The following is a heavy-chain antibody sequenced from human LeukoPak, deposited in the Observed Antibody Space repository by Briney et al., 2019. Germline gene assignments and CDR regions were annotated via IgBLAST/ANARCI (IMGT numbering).Heavy chain of an antibody. D-gene: IGHD6-13*01. CDR2: INPNSGGT. V-gene: IGHV1-2*02. CDR1: GYTFTGYY. J-gene: IGHJ6*02. CDR3: ATSHSSSWPLDGMDV. Sequence: ASVKVSCKDSGYTFTGYYMHWVRQAPGQGLEWMGWINPNSGGTNYAQKFQGRVTMTRDTSISTAYMELSRLRSDDTAVYYCATSHSSSWPLDGMDVWGQGTTVTVSS.